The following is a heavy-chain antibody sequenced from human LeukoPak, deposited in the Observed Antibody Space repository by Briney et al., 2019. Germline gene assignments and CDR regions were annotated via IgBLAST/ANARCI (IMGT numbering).Heavy chain of an antibody. Sequence: GGSLRLSCAASGFTFSSYSMNWVRQAPGKGLEWVSSISSSSSYIYYADSVKGRFTISRDTAKNSLYMQMTSLRAEETAVYYCARVVGVAATPVLWGQGTLVTVSS. CDR1: GFTFSSYS. V-gene: IGHV3-21*01. J-gene: IGHJ4*02. CDR2: ISSSSSYI. D-gene: IGHD2-15*01. CDR3: ARVVGVAATPVL.